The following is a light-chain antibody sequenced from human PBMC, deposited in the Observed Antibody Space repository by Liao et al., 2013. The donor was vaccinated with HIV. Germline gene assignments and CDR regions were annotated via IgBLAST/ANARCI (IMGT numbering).Light chain of an antibody. CDR1: KMGDKY. CDR3: QAWDSSTGDVG. CDR2: QDS. Sequence: SYELTQPPSVSVSPGQTASITCSGDKMGDKYACWYQQKPGQSPVLVIYQDSKRPSGIPERFSGSNSGNTATLTISGTQAMDEADYYCQAWDSSTGDVGFGG. V-gene: IGLV3-1*01. J-gene: IGLJ2*01.